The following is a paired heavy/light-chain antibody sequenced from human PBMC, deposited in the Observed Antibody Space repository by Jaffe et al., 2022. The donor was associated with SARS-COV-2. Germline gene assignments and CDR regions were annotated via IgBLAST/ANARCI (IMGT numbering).Light chain of an antibody. CDR2: RVS. V-gene: IGKV3-15*01. Sequence: EIVMTQSPATLSVSPGERATLSCRASQSVSGNLAWYQQKPGQAPRLLMYRVSTRATGIPARFSGSGSGTEFTLTISSLQSEDFAVYYCQQHDDWPWTVGQGTKVEVK. CDR3: QQHDDWPWT. CDR1: QSVSGN. J-gene: IGKJ1*01.
Heavy chain of an antibody. CDR2: IKQDGSEK. V-gene: IGHV3-7*03. D-gene: IGHD1-26*01. Sequence: EVQLVESGGGLVQAGGSLRLSCAASGFTLSNFWMSWVRQAPGKGLEWVANIKQDGSEKYYVDSVRGRFTISRDNAKNSLYLQMNSLRAEDTAIYYCARPHSGGIGASLYWGQGTLVTVSS. CDR1: GFTLSNFW. J-gene: IGHJ4*02. CDR3: ARPHSGGIGASLY.